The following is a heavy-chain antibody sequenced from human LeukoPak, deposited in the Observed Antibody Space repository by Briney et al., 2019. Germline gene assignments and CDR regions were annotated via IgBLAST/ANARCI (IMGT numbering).Heavy chain of an antibody. D-gene: IGHD6-6*01. J-gene: IGHJ6*03. CDR1: GFTFSNAW. V-gene: IGHV3-15*01. Sequence: GGSLRLSCAASGFTFSNAWMSWVRQAPGKGLEWVGRIKSKTDGGTTDYAAPVKGRFTISRDDSKNTLYLQMNSLRAEDTAVYYCAKSPAGIAARFPYYYYYMDVWGKGTTVTVSS. CDR2: IKSKTDGGTT. CDR3: AKSPAGIAARFPYYYYYMDV.